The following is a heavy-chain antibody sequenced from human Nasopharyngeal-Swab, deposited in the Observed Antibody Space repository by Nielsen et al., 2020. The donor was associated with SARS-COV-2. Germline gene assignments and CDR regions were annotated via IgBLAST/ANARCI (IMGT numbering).Heavy chain of an antibody. CDR3: ARAHYYDILTGYFLPGMGVMDV. V-gene: IGHV4-30-4*01. J-gene: IGHJ6*03. CDR2: IYYSGST. D-gene: IGHD3-9*01. Sequence: RQALGKGLEWIGYIYYSGSTYYNPSLKSRVTISVDTSKNQFSLKLSSVTAADTAVYYCARAHYYDILTGYFLPGMGVMDVWGKGTTVTVSS.